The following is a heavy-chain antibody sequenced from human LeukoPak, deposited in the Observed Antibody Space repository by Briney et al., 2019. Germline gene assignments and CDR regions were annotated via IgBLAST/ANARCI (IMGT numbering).Heavy chain of an antibody. CDR2: ISGSGGST. J-gene: IGHJ4*02. CDR3: AKDAPGNVVVPAALFDY. D-gene: IGHD2-2*01. CDR1: GFTFSSYA. V-gene: IGHV3-23*01. Sequence: PGGSLRLSCAASGFTFSSYAMSWVRQAPGEELEWVSAISGSGGSTYYADSVKGRCTISRDNSKNTLYLQMNSLRAEDTAVYYCAKDAPGNVVVPAALFDYWGQGTLVTVSS.